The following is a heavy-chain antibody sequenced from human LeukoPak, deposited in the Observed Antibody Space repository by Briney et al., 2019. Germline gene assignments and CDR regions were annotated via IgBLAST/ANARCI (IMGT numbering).Heavy chain of an antibody. Sequence: GGSLRLSCAASGFTFSSYGMHWVREAPCKGLEWVAVIWYDGSNKYYADSVKGRFTISRDNSKNTLYLQMNSLRAEDTAVYYCARVHSSSWYYPGDYWGQGTLVTVSS. CDR2: IWYDGSNK. CDR1: GFTFSSYG. V-gene: IGHV3-33*01. J-gene: IGHJ4*02. D-gene: IGHD6-13*01. CDR3: ARVHSSSWYYPGDY.